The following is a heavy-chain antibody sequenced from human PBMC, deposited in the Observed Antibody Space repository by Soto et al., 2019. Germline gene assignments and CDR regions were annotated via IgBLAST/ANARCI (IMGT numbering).Heavy chain of an antibody. CDR1: GSTFTSYD. Sequence: QVQLVQSGAEVKKPGASVKVSCKASGSTFTSYDINWVRQATGQGLEWMGWMNPNSGNTVYAQKFQGRVTMTRSTSISTAYMELSSLRYEDTAVYYCARELAYSLDYWGQGTLVTVSS. CDR3: ARELAYSLDY. D-gene: IGHD2-15*01. CDR2: MNPNSGNT. J-gene: IGHJ4*02. V-gene: IGHV1-8*01.